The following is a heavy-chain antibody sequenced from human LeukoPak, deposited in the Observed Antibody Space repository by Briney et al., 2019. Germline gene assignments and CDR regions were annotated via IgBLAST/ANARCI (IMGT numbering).Heavy chain of an antibody. J-gene: IGHJ5*02. D-gene: IGHD2-15*01. Sequence: GGSLRLSCAASGFTFSSYEINWVRHAPGKGLEWVSYISSSGSTIYYADSVKGRFTISRDNAKNSLYLQMNSLRAEDTAVYYCARGGDCSGGSCQDNWFDPWGQGTLVTVSS. CDR1: GFTFSSYE. V-gene: IGHV3-48*03. CDR3: ARGGDCSGGSCQDNWFDP. CDR2: ISSSGSTI.